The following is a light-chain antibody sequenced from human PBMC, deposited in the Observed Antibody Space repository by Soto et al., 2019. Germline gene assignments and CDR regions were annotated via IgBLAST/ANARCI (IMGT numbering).Light chain of an antibody. CDR3: QQYNRYPVT. V-gene: IGKV1-5*03. CDR1: QSISST. CDR2: KAS. Sequence: DIQMTQSPPTLSASVGDRVTISCRASQSISSTLAWYQQKPGKAPNLLIYKASTLESGVPSRFSGSGSGTELTLTISSLQPDDFATYSCQQYNRYPVTFGGGTKVEIK. J-gene: IGKJ4*01.